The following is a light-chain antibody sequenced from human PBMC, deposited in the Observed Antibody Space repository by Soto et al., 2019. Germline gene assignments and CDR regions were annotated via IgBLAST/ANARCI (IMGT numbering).Light chain of an antibody. CDR1: QTISSSY. V-gene: IGKV3-20*01. J-gene: IGKJ2*01. CDR3: QQYATSPYT. CDR2: GAS. Sequence: VLTHSPGTLSLSGLERRTLXFMASQTISSSYLAWYQQKPGQAPRLLIYGASRRATGIPDRFSGRESGTDFTLTITTLEPEDSAVYFCQQYATSPYTFGQGTKVDIK.